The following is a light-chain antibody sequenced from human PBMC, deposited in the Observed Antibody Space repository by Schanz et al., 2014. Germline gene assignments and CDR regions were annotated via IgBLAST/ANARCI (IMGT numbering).Light chain of an antibody. Sequence: QSVLTQPPSASGTPGQRVTISCSGSSSNIGRNTVNWYQHLPGTAPKLLIYSNTLRPSGVPDRFSNSKSGTSASLAISGLQSEDEADYYCAAWDDSLDAYVFGSGTKLTV. CDR2: SNT. V-gene: IGLV1-44*01. CDR1: SSNIGRNT. J-gene: IGLJ1*01. CDR3: AAWDDSLDAYV.